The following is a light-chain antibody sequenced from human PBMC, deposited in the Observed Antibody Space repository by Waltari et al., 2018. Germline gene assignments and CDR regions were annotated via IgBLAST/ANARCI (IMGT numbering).Light chain of an antibody. CDR3: QQRSNWWT. Sequence: ETVLTQSPATLSLSPGERATLSCRASQSVDSYLAWYQQKPGQAPRLLIYDASNRATGVPARFSGSGSGTDFTLTISSLEPEDFGVYYCQQRSNWWTFGQGTKVEIK. V-gene: IGKV3-11*01. J-gene: IGKJ1*01. CDR2: DAS. CDR1: QSVDSY.